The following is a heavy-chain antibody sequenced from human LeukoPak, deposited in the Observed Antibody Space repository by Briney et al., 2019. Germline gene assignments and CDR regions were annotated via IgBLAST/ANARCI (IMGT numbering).Heavy chain of an antibody. Sequence: PGGSLRLSCAASGFTLSSYSMNWVRQAPGKGLEWVSSISSSSSYIYYADSVKGRFTISRDNAKNSLYLQMDSLRAEDTAVYYCAKGCQGDFWSDYSNYWGQGTLVTVSS. CDR3: AKGCQGDFWSDYSNY. D-gene: IGHD3-3*01. CDR1: GFTLSSYS. J-gene: IGHJ4*02. CDR2: ISSSSSYI. V-gene: IGHV3-21*04.